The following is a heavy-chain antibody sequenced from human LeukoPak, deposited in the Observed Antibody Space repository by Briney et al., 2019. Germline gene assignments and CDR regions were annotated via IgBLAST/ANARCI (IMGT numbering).Heavy chain of an antibody. Sequence: GGSLRLSCAASGVTFSGYGMSWVRQAPGKGLEWVAGINWNGGSTCYADSVKGRFTIARDNAKNSLYPQMNSLRDEDTALYYCARAPYGSGDYAFDIWGQGTMVTVSS. CDR2: INWNGGST. CDR1: GVTFSGYG. V-gene: IGHV3-20*04. D-gene: IGHD3-10*01. CDR3: ARAPYGSGDYAFDI. J-gene: IGHJ3*02.